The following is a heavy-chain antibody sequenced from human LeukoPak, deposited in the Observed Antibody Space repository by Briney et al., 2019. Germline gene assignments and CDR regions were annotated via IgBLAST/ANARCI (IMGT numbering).Heavy chain of an antibody. J-gene: IGHJ4*02. V-gene: IGHV3-23*01. CDR1: GFTFGTYA. CDR2: ITDSGGRT. CDR3: AKRVVVPTVTYYFDY. Sequence: GGSLRLSCAASGFTFGTYAVSWVRQAPGKGLEWVSAITDSGGRTYYADSVKGRFTISRDNSKNTLYLQMNSLRAEDAAVYYCAKRVVVPTVTYYFDYWGQGTLVTVSS. D-gene: IGHD2-2*01.